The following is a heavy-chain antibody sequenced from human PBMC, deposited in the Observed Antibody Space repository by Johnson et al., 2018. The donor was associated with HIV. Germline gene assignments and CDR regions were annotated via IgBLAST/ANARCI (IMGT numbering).Heavy chain of an antibody. D-gene: IGHD4-23*01. J-gene: IGHJ3*02. V-gene: IGHV3-13*01. Sequence: VQLVESGGGLVQPGGSLRLSCAASGFTLSRYDMHWVRQPTGKGLEWVSGIGTSGDTYSGSVKGRFTVSRDNSKNTLYLQMNSLRAEDTAVYYCAKLPGGNSGFVDAFDIWGQGTMVTVSS. CDR1: GFTLSRYD. CDR2: IGTSGDT. CDR3: AKLPGGNSGFVDAFDI.